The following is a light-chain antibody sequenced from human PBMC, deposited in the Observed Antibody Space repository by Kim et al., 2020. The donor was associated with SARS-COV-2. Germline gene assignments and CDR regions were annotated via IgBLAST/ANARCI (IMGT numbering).Light chain of an antibody. CDR2: LNSDGSH. Sequence: SVKLTCTRGSGHSSNAIAWHQQQPEKGPRYLMKLNSDGSHSKGDGIPDRFSGSSSGAERYLTISSLQSEDEADYYCQTWGTGIWVFGGGTQLTVL. CDR3: QTWGTGIWV. CDR1: SGHSSNA. V-gene: IGLV4-69*01. J-gene: IGLJ3*02.